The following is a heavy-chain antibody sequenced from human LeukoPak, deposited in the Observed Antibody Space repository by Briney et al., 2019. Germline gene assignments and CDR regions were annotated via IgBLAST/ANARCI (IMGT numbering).Heavy chain of an antibody. CDR2: IYYTGST. V-gene: IGHV4-59*11. D-gene: IGHD3-9*01. CDR1: GGSMSPHY. Sequence: LETLSLTCTVSGGSMSPHYWNWIRQPPGKELEWIVSIYYTGSTYYNLSLQSRVTISVDTARSQFSLKVRSVSAADTAVYYCARGFDILPVWGKGTTVAVST. J-gene: IGHJ6*04. CDR3: ARGFDILPV.